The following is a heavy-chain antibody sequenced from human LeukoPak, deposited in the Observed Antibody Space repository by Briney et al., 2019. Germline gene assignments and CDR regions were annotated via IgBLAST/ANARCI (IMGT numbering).Heavy chain of an antibody. CDR3: ARYLREIVVGLDY. D-gene: IGHD2-2*01. Sequence: SETLSLTCTVSGGSISSGDYYWSWIRQPPGKGLEWIGYIYYSGSTYYNPSLKSRVTISVDTSKNQFSLKLSSVTAADTAAYYCARYLREIVVGLDYWGQGTLVTVSS. CDR2: IYYSGST. CDR1: GGSISSGDYY. J-gene: IGHJ4*02. V-gene: IGHV4-30-4*01.